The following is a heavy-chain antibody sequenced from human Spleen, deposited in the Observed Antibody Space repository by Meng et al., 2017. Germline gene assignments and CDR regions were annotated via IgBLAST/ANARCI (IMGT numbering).Heavy chain of an antibody. J-gene: IGHJ3*02. CDR3: ARDYRDSIPGDAFDI. CDR2: KSFDGRNE. CDR1: GFTFSSYT. V-gene: IGHV3-30*01. Sequence: GGSLRLSCAASGFTFSSYTMHWVRQAPGKGFEWVAVKSFDGRNEHFADSVKGRFTISRDNSKNTLYLQMNSLRAEDTAVYYCARDYRDSIPGDAFDIWGQGTMVTVSS. D-gene: IGHD2-21*01.